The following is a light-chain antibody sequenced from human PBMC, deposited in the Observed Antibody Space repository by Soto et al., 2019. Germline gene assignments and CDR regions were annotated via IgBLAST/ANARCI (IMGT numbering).Light chain of an antibody. CDR1: SSNIGAGHD. Sequence: QSVLTQPPSVSGAPGQWVTISCTGSSSNIGAGHDVHWYQQLPGTAPKLLIYGNNNRPSGVPDRFSGSKSGTSASLAITGLQAGDEADYYCHSYDNSLSVVVFGGGTKLTVL. J-gene: IGLJ2*01. V-gene: IGLV1-40*01. CDR2: GNN. CDR3: HSYDNSLSVVV.